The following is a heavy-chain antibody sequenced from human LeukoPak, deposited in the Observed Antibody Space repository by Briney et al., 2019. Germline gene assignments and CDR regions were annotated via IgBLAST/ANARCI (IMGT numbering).Heavy chain of an antibody. J-gene: IGHJ4*02. Sequence: GGSLRLSCAASGFTFSSYAMSCVRQAPGKGLEWVSAISGSGGSTYYADSVKGRFTISRDNSKNTLYLQMNSLRAEGTAVYYCAKGPWERIAAATTFDYWGQGTLVTVSS. V-gene: IGHV3-23*01. CDR2: ISGSGGST. CDR3: AKGPWERIAAATTFDY. D-gene: IGHD6-13*01. CDR1: GFTFSSYA.